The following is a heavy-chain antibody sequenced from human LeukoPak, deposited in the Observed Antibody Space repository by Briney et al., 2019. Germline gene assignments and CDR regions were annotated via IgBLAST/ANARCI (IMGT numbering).Heavy chain of an antibody. J-gene: IGHJ3*02. V-gene: IGHV4-59*02. CDR3: ARDPSHHSGTFDI. D-gene: IGHD2-15*01. CDR1: RGSVTSYY. CDR2: VYFSGDT. Sequence: SETLSLTCTVSRGSVTSYYWSWIRQPPGKGLEWIGDVYFSGDTKYNPSLQSRATISLDTSQNQFSLRLGSVTAADTAVYYCARDPSHHSGTFDIWGQGTMVTVSS.